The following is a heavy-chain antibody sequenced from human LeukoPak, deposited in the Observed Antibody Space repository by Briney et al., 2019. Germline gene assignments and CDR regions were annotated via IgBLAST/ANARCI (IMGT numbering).Heavy chain of an antibody. CDR2: IRGSGGST. CDR1: GFTFSSYA. J-gene: IGHJ5*02. D-gene: IGHD6-13*01. V-gene: IGHV3-23*01. Sequence: GGSLRLSCAASGFTFSSYAMSWVRQAPGKGLEWVSAIRGSGGSTYYADSVKGRSSISRDNSKNTLYLQLYSLKAEDTAVYYCAKIKGSSWYFPPWFDPWGQGTRVTVSS. CDR3: AKIKGSSWYFPPWFDP.